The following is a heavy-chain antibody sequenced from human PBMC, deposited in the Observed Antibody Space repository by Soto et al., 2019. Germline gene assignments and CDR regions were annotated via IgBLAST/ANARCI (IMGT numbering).Heavy chain of an antibody. J-gene: IGHJ4*02. Sequence: EVQLLASGGGLVQPGGSLRLSCAASGFTFSSYAMRWVRQAPVKGLEWVSAISGSGDSTYYADSVKGRFTISRDNSKNTLYLQMNSLRAADPAVYYFARRGSGSYSDYWCQGTLVTVSS. D-gene: IGHD1-26*01. CDR1: GFTFSSYA. CDR2: ISGSGDST. V-gene: IGHV3-23*01. CDR3: ARRGSGSYSDY.